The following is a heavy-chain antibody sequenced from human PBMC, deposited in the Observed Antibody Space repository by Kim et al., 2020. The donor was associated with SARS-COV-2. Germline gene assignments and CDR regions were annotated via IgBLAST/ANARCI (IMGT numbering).Heavy chain of an antibody. CDR1: GFTFSSYA. Sequence: GGSLRLSCAASGFTFSSYAMHWVRQAPGKGLEWVAVISYDGSNKYYADSVKGRFTISRDNSKNTLYLQMNSLRAEDTAVYYCASPPYCSSTSWGQGTLVTVSS. CDR3: ASPPYCSSTS. CDR2: ISYDGSNK. J-gene: IGHJ4*02. V-gene: IGHV3-30*04. D-gene: IGHD2-2*01.